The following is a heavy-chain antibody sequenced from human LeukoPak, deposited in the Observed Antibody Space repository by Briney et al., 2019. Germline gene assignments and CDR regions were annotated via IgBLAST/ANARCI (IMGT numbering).Heavy chain of an antibody. CDR2: IYSGGST. J-gene: IGHJ6*02. D-gene: IGHD2-2*02. V-gene: IGHV3-66*01. Sequence: GGSLRLSCAASGFTVSSNYMSWVRQAPGKGLEWVSVIYSGGSTYYADSVKGRFTISRDNSKDTLYLQMNSLRAEDTAVYYCARDRREGYCSNTSCYNYYGMDVWGQGTTVTVSS. CDR3: ARDRREGYCSNTSCYNYYGMDV. CDR1: GFTVSSNY.